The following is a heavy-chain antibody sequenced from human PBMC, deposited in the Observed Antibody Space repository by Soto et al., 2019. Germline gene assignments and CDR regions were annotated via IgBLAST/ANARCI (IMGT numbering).Heavy chain of an antibody. CDR3: ARVPDF. CDR2: IFHSGST. D-gene: IGHD2-2*01. Sequence: SETLSLTCTVSGGSISSSSYYWGWIRQPPGKGLEWIGSIFHSGSTYYNPSLKSRVTISVDTSKNQFSLKLSSVTAADTAVYYCARVPDFWDQGTLVTVSS. CDR1: GGSISSSSYY. V-gene: IGHV4-39*07. J-gene: IGHJ1*01.